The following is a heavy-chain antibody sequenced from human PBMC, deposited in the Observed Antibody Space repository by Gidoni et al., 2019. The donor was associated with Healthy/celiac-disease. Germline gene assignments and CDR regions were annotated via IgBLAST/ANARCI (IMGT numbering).Heavy chain of an antibody. CDR2: IIPIFGTA. CDR3: ARDRGYCSGGSCYSDYAFDI. V-gene: IGHV1-69*01. Sequence: QVQLVQSGAEVKKPGSSVKVSCKASGGTFSSYAISWVRQAPGQGLEWMGGIIPIFGTANYAQKFQGRVTITADESTSTAYMELSSLRSEDTAVYYCARDRGYCSGGSCYSDYAFDIWGQGTMVTVSS. J-gene: IGHJ3*02. D-gene: IGHD2-15*01. CDR1: GGTFSSYA.